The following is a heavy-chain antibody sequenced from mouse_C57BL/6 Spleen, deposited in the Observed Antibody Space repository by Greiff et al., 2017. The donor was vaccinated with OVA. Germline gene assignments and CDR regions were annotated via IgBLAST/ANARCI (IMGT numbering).Heavy chain of an antibody. D-gene: IGHD2-4*01. CDR1: GYTFTSYD. V-gene: IGHV1-85*01. CDR2: IYPRDGST. CDR3: ARRDYDAGS. J-gene: IGHJ2*01. Sequence: VKLMESGPELVKPGASVKLSCKASGYTFTSYDINWVKQRPGQGLEWIGWIYPRDGSTKYNAKFKGKATLTVDTSSSTAYMELHSLTSEDSAVYFCARRDYDAGSWGQGTTLTVSS.